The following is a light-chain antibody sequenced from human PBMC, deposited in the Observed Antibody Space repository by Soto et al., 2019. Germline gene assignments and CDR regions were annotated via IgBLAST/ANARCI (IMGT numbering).Light chain of an antibody. J-gene: IGKJ1*01. CDR2: DVS. V-gene: IGKV3-20*01. CDR3: QRYGSSPP. Sequence: EIVVTQSPGTLSLSPGERATLSCRSSQSVSSSYLDGYQHKRGQAPSLLIYDVSSSATGIPDRFSGSGSGTDFALTISILEPENFAEYYCQRYGSSPPFAQRTNGEIQ. CDR1: QSVSSSY.